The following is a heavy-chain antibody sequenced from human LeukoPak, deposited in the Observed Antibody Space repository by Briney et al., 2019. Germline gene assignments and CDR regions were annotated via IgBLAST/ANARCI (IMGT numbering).Heavy chain of an antibody. J-gene: IGHJ3*02. CDR3: ARVGVNSGYDYVDAFDI. V-gene: IGHV7-4-1*02. D-gene: IGHD5-12*01. CDR2: INTNTGNP. CDR1: GYTFTSYA. Sequence: ASVKVSCKASGYTFTSYAMNWVRQAPGQGLEWMGWINTNTGNPTYAQGFTGRLVFSLDTSVSTAYLQISSLKAEDTAVYYCARVGVNSGYDYVDAFDIWGQGTMVTVSS.